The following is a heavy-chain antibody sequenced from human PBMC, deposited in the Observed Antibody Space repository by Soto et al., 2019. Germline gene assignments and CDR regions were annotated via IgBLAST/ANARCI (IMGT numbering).Heavy chain of an antibody. J-gene: IGHJ6*02. V-gene: IGHV1-8*01. CDR2: IDPNSGST. CDR1: GYASTTYD. CDR3: ARERKFDFWRKGLDV. Sequence: GASVKVSCKASGYASTTYDINWVRQAPGQGLEWLGWIDPNSGSTGYAQNFQGRITMTRNISRNTAHMELSSLQSEDTAVYYCARERKFDFWRKGLDVWGQGTTVTVSS. D-gene: IGHD3-3*01.